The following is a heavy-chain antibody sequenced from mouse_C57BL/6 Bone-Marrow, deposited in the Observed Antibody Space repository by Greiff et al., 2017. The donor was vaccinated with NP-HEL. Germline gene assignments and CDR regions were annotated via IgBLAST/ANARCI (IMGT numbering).Heavy chain of an antibody. D-gene: IGHD2-4*01. J-gene: IGHJ4*01. CDR2: IDPETGGT. CDR3: TRETFYYDYDGYAMDY. CDR1: GYTFTDYE. Sequence: VQLQQSGAELVRPGASVTLSCKASGYTFTDYEMHWVKQTPVHGLEWIGAIDPETGGTAYNQKFKGKAILTADKSSSTAYMELRILTSEDSADYYCTRETFYYDYDGYAMDYWGQGTSVTVSS. V-gene: IGHV1-15*01.